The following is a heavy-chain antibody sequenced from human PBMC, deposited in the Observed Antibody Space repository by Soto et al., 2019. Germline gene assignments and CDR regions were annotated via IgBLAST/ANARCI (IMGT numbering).Heavy chain of an antibody. V-gene: IGHV4-39*01. D-gene: IGHD3-3*01. CDR2: INHSGST. Sequence: SETLSLTCSVSGGSIGSSSYYWAWIRQPPGKGLEWIGEINHSGSTNYNPSLKSRVVISIDTSRNQFSLRLNSLTAADRAVYFCARGVTVFGLVSRFWFDPWGQGTVVTAPQ. CDR3: ARGVTVFGLVSRFWFDP. CDR1: GGSIGSSSYY. J-gene: IGHJ5*02.